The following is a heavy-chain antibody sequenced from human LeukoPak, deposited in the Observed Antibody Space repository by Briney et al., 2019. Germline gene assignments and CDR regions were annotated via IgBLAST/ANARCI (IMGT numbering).Heavy chain of an antibody. CDR2: ISRSSSTI. CDR3: ARAGYSSSWYSD. CDR1: GFTFSTYS. Sequence: GGSLRLSCAGSGFTFSTYSMNWVRQAPGKGLEWVSDISRSSSTIYYADSVKGRFTISRDNAKNSLYLQMNSLRAEDTAVYYCARAGYSSSWYSDWGQGTLVTVSS. J-gene: IGHJ4*02. V-gene: IGHV3-48*01. D-gene: IGHD6-13*01.